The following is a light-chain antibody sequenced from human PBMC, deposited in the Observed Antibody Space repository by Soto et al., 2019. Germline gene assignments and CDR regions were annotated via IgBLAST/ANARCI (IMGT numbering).Light chain of an antibody. CDR2: GAS. CDR3: QLSFGMAPYS. V-gene: IGKV1-39*01. CDR1: ENIGIR. Sequence: DIHVTQSPSSLSASLGDRVNLTCRATENIGIRLQWYQQRPREAHRLLIFGASILQEGVPARFSGSGSGTNFILTIDSLHSGDFATYYCQLSFGMAPYSFGPGTKVEI. J-gene: IGKJ2*01.